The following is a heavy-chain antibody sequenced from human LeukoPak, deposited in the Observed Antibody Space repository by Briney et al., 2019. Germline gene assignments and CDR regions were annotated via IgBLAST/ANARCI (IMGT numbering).Heavy chain of an antibody. V-gene: IGHV3-23*01. CDR3: AKASWVSSADAVL. Sequence: PGGSLRLSCTASGFPFSSYAMSWVRQAPARGLEWVSSLRGDGDTFYADSVKGRFTLSRDESRNTVYLQMNNLRVEDTAVYFCAKASWVSSADAVLWGQGTLVTVSS. D-gene: IGHD3-3*02. CDR1: GFPFSSYA. J-gene: IGHJ4*02. CDR2: LRGDGDT.